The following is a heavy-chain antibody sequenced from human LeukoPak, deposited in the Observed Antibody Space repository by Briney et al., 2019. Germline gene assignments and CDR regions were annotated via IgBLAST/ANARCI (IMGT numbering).Heavy chain of an antibody. CDR2: IFYSGYT. CDR1: GGSIRTTSSY. CDR3: ARHFAGHTRSFDY. Sequence: SETLSLTCTVSGGSIRTTSSYWGWIRQPPGKGLEWIGSIFYSGYTYSNSSLESRVTMSVDTSKSQFSLKLNSVTAADTAIYYCARHFAGHTRSFDYWGQGTLVTVSS. J-gene: IGHJ4*02. V-gene: IGHV4-39*01.